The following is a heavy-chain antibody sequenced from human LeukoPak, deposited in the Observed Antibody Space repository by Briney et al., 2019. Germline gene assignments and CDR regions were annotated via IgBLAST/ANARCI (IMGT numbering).Heavy chain of an antibody. CDR2: IYYSGST. J-gene: IGHJ4*02. D-gene: IGHD1-26*01. Sequence: SETLSLTCTVSGGSISSDYWNWIRQPPGKGLEWIGYIYYSGSTNYNVSLKSRVTISVDTSKKQLSLRLSSVTAADTAVYYCARGTMGATHFDYWGQGTLVTVSS. V-gene: IGHV4-59*01. CDR1: GGSISSDY. CDR3: ARGTMGATHFDY.